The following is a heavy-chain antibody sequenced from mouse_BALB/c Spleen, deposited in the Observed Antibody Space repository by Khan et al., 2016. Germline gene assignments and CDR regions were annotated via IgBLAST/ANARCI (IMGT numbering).Heavy chain of an antibody. CDR3: ARDLNWYFDV. J-gene: IGHJ1*01. CDR1: GFTFSEYY. V-gene: IGHV5-4*02. Sequence: EVELVESGGVLVKPGGSLKLSCAASGFTFSEYYMYWVRQTPEKRLEWVATITYGGSYPYSPDSLKGRFTISRDNAKTNLYLQMSSLKSEDTAMYYCARDLNWYFDVWGAGTTVTVSS. CDR2: ITYGGSYP.